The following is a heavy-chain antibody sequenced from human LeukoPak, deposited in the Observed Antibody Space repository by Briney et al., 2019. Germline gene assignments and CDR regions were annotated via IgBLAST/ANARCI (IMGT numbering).Heavy chain of an antibody. V-gene: IGHV3-20*04. CDR3: ARGWRYFDWISIDF. CDR2: INWNGGST. Sequence: PGGSLILSCAASGFTFDDYGMSWVRQAPGKGLEWVSGINWNGGSTGYADSVKGRFTISRDNAKNSLYLQMNSLRAEDTALYYCARGWRYFDWISIDFWGQGTLVTVSS. J-gene: IGHJ4*02. CDR1: GFTFDDYG. D-gene: IGHD3-9*01.